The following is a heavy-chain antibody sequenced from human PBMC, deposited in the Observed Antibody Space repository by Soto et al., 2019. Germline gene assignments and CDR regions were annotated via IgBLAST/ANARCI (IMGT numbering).Heavy chain of an antibody. Sequence: GESLKISCKGSGYSFTSYWISWVRQMPGKGLEWMGRIDPSDSYTNYSPSFQGHVTISADKSISTAYLQWSSLKASDTATYYCARHDYSNYPSDAFDIWGQGTMVTVSS. V-gene: IGHV5-10-1*01. CDR3: ARHDYSNYPSDAFDI. J-gene: IGHJ3*02. D-gene: IGHD4-4*01. CDR2: IDPSDSYT. CDR1: GYSFTSYW.